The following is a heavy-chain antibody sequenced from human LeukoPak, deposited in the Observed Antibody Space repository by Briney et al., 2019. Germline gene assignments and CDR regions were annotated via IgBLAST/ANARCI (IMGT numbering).Heavy chain of an antibody. D-gene: IGHD2-15*01. V-gene: IGHV3-33*01. Sequence: GRSLRLSCAASGFTFSSYGMHWVRQAQGKGLEWVAVIWYDGSNKYYADSVKGRFTISRDNSKNTLYLQMNSLRAEDTAVYYCARDKQAIGSGYYYYGMDVWGQGTTVTVSS. J-gene: IGHJ6*02. CDR2: IWYDGSNK. CDR1: GFTFSSYG. CDR3: ARDKQAIGSGYYYYGMDV.